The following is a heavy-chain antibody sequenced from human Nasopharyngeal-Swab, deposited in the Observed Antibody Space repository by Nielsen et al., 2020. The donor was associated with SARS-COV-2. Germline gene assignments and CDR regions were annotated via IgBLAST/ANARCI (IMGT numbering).Heavy chain of an antibody. D-gene: IGHD4-17*01. J-gene: IGHJ3*01. CDR3: TRGHYDDY. CDR1: IVTSSPYW. CDR2: IKTDGSER. V-gene: IGHV3-7*03. Sequence: GESLKISCLDSIVTSSPYWMNLVRQAPGKGLEWVANIKTDGSERNYLDSVKGRFTITSDNAKRSVYLQMNSLRVEDTAMYYCTRGHYDDYGGQGTMVTVSS.